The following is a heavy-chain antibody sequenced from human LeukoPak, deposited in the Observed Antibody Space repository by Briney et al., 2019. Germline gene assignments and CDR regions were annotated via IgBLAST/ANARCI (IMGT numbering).Heavy chain of an antibody. CDR1: GFTFSSYW. CDR3: AKDQKWLRLADY. J-gene: IGHJ4*02. CDR2: IKQDGSEK. V-gene: IGHV3-7*03. D-gene: IGHD5-12*01. Sequence: GSLRLSCAASGFTFSSYWMSWVRQAPGKGLGGVANIKQDGSEKYYVDSVKGRFTISRDNSKNMLYLQMNSLRAEDTAVYYCAKDQKWLRLADYWGQGTLVTVSS.